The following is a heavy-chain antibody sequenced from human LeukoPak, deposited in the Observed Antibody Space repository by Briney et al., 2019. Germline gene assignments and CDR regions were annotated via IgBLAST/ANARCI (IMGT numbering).Heavy chain of an antibody. CDR2: ISYDGSNK. CDR1: GFTFSSYA. CDR3: AKDLVGIVATAAGDY. J-gene: IGHJ4*02. D-gene: IGHD5-12*01. Sequence: GRSLRLSCAASGFTFSSYAMHWVRQAPGKGLEWVAVISYDGSNKYYADSVKGRFTISRDNSKNTLYLQMNSLRAEDTAVYYCAKDLVGIVATAAGDYWGQGTLVTVS. V-gene: IGHV3-30*04.